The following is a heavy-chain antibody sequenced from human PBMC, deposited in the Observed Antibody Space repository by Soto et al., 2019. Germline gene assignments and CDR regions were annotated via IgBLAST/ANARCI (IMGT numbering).Heavy chain of an antibody. V-gene: IGHV1-18*01. CDR3: ARGRSWGARVFDN. CDR1: GYTFNSYG. CDR2: ISSYNGHT. J-gene: IGHJ4*02. Sequence: QVQLVQSGGEVTRPGASVRVSCKASGYTFNSYGISWVRQAPGQGLEWMGWISSYNGHTDYARKFQGRVAMTTDISTNTVSMELRDLRSDDTAVYYCARGRSWGARVFDNWGQGTLVTVSS. D-gene: IGHD3-16*01.